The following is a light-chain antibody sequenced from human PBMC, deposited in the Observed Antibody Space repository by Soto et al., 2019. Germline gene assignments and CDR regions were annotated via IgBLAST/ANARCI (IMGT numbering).Light chain of an antibody. CDR1: QSLFYSPTNQNY. CDR2: WES. Sequence: VMTQSPDSLAVSLGERATINCKSSQSLFYSPTNQNYLAWYQQKPGQPPKLLIYWESTRVSGVPDRFTGSGSGTDFTLTISSLQAEDVAIYYCQQYFTTPMFTFGQGTKLEIK. V-gene: IGKV4-1*01. J-gene: IGKJ2*01. CDR3: QQYFTTPMFT.